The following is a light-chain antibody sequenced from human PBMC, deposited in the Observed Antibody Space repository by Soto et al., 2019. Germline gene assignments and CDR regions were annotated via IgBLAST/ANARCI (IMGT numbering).Light chain of an antibody. CDR2: SVS. J-gene: IGKJ2*01. CDR1: QDISGY. CDR3: QQFKSYPYT. V-gene: IGKV1-9*01. Sequence: IQLTQSPSSLSASVGDRVTITCRASQDISGYLAWYQQNPGQAPKLLIYSVSTLHSGVSSRFSGSGSGTDFTLTISSLHPADFSTYYCQQFKSYPYTFGQGTQLEIK.